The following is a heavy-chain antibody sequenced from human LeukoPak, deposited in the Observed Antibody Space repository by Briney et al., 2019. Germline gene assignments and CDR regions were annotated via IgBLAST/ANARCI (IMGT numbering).Heavy chain of an antibody. V-gene: IGHV1-46*02. CDR3: ARQGTYSSAIGMGY. Sequence: ASVKVSCKASGYTFNNHYMYWVRQVPGQGREWMGVINPSGGSTSYAQKFQGRVTMTRDTSTRTVYMEVNSLRSEDAAVYYCARQGTYSSAIGMGYWGQGTLVTVSS. J-gene: IGHJ4*02. CDR2: INPSGGST. D-gene: IGHD6-19*01. CDR1: GYTFNNHY.